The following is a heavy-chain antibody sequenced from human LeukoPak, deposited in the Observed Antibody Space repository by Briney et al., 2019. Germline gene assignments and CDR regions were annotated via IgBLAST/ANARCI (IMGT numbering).Heavy chain of an antibody. V-gene: IGHV3-66*01. Sequence: GGSLRLSCAASGFTVSSNYMSWVRQAPGKGLEWVSVIYSGGSTYYADSVKGRFTISRDNSKNTLYLQMNSLRAEDTAVYYCAKVRLWFGELSGSYFDYWGQGTLVTVSS. CDR3: AKVRLWFGELSGSYFDY. J-gene: IGHJ4*02. CDR1: GFTVSSNY. CDR2: IYSGGST. D-gene: IGHD3-10*01.